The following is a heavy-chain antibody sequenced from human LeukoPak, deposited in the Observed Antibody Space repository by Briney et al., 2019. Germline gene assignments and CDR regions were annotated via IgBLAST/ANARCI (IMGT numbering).Heavy chain of an antibody. J-gene: IGHJ4*02. CDR1: GGTFSSYA. CDR3: ATYCSSTSCSGHFDY. D-gene: IGHD2-2*01. CDR2: IIPIFGTA. Sequence: ASVKVSCKASGGTFSSYAISWVRQAPGQGLEWMGGIIPIFGTANYAQKFQGRVTITTDESTSTAYMELSSLRSEDTAVYYCATYCSSTSCSGHFDYWGQGTLVTVSS. V-gene: IGHV1-69*05.